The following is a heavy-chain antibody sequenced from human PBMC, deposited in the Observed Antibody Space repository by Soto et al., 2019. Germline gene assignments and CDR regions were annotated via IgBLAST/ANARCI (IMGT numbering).Heavy chain of an antibody. CDR1: GGSIISYY. CDR3: ARWGHYPDY. D-gene: IGHD3-16*01. J-gene: IGHJ4*02. V-gene: IGHV4-59*01. Sequence: SETLSLTCTVSGGSIISYYWSWIRQPPGKGLEWIGYIYYSGSTNYNPSLKSRVTISVDTSKNQFSLKLSSVTAADTAVYYCARWGHYPDYWGQGTLVTVSS. CDR2: IYYSGST.